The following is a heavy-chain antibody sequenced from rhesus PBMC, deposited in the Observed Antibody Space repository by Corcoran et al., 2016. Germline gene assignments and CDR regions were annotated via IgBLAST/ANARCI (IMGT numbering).Heavy chain of an antibody. CDR2: IHDRTDKT. CDR1: GGSISSSNW. Sequence: QVQLQESGPAVVKPSETLSLTCAVSGGSISSSNWWDWIRQSPGKGLEWIGGIHDRTDKTVYSPTLKGRVTLSIDTSQNQFSLKLSSVTAADTAVYFCARHLGSSYGWRFDVWGAGVLVTVSS. V-gene: IGHV4-93*02. D-gene: IGHD6-43*01. CDR3: ARHLGSSYGWRFDV. J-gene: IGHJ5-1*01.